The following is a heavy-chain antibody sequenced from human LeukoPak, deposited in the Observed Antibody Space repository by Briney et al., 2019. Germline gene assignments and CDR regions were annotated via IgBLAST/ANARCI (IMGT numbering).Heavy chain of an antibody. V-gene: IGHV4-34*01. D-gene: IGHD6-19*01. Sequence: PSETLSLTCAVYGGSFSGYYWSWIRQPPGKGLEWIGEINHSGSTNYNPSLKNRVTMSLDTSKNHFSLKLTSVTAADTAVYYCARNGWYSLDYWGQGTLVTVSS. J-gene: IGHJ4*02. CDR1: GGSFSGYY. CDR2: INHSGST. CDR3: ARNGWYSLDY.